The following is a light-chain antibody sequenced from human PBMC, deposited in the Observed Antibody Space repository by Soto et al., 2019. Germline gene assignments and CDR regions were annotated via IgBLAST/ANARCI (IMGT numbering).Light chain of an antibody. CDR2: TTS. Sequence: EIVLTQSPGTLSLSPGERATLSCRASQSVRNNYLAWYQQKPGQAPSLLIYTTSTRASGVPARFSGSGSGTDLTLTISRLEPEDFAVYYCQRYGSFGQGTKVDIK. J-gene: IGKJ1*01. CDR1: QSVRNNY. V-gene: IGKV3-20*01. CDR3: QRYGS.